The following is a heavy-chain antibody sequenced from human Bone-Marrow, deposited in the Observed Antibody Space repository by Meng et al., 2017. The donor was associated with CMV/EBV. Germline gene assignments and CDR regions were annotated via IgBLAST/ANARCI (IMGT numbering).Heavy chain of an antibody. V-gene: IGHV3-30*02. CDR2: IHYAGSNK. CDR3: AKSLEWELPGEFDY. Sequence: GESLKISCAASGFTFSNYGMHWVRQAPGKGLEWVAFIHYAGSNKYYTGSVKGRFTISRDNSKNTLYVQMNSLRAEDTAVYYCAKSLEWELPGEFDYWGQGKLVTVYS. CDR1: GFTFSNYG. D-gene: IGHD1-26*01. J-gene: IGHJ4*02.